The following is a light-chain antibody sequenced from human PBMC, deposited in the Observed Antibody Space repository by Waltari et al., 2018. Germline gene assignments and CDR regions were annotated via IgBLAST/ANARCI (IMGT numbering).Light chain of an antibody. CDR3: CSYAGSXXLVV. CDR2: DVS. Sequence: SALTQPRSVSGSPGQXVTISCTGTSSDVGGYNYVSWXQQHPGKAPKLMIYDVSKRPSGVPXXFSGSKSGNTASLTISGLQAEDEADYXXCSYAGSXXLVVFGGGXXLTVL. J-gene: IGLJ2*01. CDR1: SSDVGGYNY. V-gene: IGLV2-11*01.